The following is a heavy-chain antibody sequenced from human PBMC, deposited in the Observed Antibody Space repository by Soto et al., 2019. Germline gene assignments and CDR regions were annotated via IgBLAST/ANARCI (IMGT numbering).Heavy chain of an antibody. D-gene: IGHD5-12*01. J-gene: IGHJ3*02. CDR1: GYPFTSYG. CDR3: ARGRIVASIHDAFEI. CDR2: ISAYNGKR. Sequence: QGQLLQSGDEVKTPGASVRVSCRASGYPFTSYGISWVRQAPGQGLEWVAWISAYNGKRDTAQKFQDRVTMTLDTSMDTAHMDLGDLTSADTAVYYCARGRIVASIHDAFEIWGQGTKVTVSS. V-gene: IGHV1-18*01.